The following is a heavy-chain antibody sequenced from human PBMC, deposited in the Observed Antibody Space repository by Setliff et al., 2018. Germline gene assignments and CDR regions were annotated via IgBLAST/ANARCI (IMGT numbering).Heavy chain of an antibody. J-gene: IGHJ6*02. CDR1: GFTFSSYG. V-gene: IGHV3-48*04. Sequence: GGSLRLSCAASGFTFSSYGMHWVRQAPGKGLEWVSYISSSSSTIYYADSVKGRFTISRDNAKNSLYLQMNSLRAEDTAVYYCARDYGSGSIAPYYYYYGMDVWGQGTTVTVSS. CDR3: ARDYGSGSIAPYYYYYGMDV. D-gene: IGHD3-10*01. CDR2: ISSSSSTI.